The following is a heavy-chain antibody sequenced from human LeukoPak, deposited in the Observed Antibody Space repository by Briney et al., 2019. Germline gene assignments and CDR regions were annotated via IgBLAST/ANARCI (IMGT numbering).Heavy chain of an antibody. CDR1: GGSITNYY. Sequence: SETLSLTCTVSGGSITNYYWSWIRQPPGKGLEWIGYISYSGSTNYSPSLKSRVTISVDTSKKQFSLNLNSVTAADTAIYYCARGARGYPDDNFDYWGRGTLVTVSS. V-gene: IGHV4-59*01. CDR2: ISYSGST. J-gene: IGHJ4*02. CDR3: ARGARGYPDDNFDY. D-gene: IGHD5-12*01.